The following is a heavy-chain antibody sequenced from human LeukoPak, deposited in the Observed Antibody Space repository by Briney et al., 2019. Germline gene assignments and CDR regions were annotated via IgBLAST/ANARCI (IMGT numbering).Heavy chain of an antibody. D-gene: IGHD3-10*01. CDR2: IKQDGSEK. Sequence: GGSLRLSCAASGFTFSSYWMSWVRQALGKGLEWVANIKQDGSEKYYVDSVKGRFTISRDNAKNSLYLQMNSLRAEDTAVYYCARAGPFGESYFDYWGQGTLVTVSS. CDR3: ARAGPFGESYFDY. V-gene: IGHV3-7*01. J-gene: IGHJ4*02. CDR1: GFTFSSYW.